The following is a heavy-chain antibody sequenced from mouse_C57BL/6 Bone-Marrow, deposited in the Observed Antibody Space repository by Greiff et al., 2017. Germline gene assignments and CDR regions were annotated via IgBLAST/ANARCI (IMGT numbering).Heavy chain of an antibody. CDR3: ARGNGSSSLGAY. Sequence: QVQLQQPGAELVKPGASVKVSCKASGYTFTSYWMHWVKQRPGRGLEWIGRIDPNSGGTKYNEKFKSKATLTVDKPSSTAYRQLSRLTSEDSAVYYCARGNGSSSLGAYWGQGTLVTVSA. V-gene: IGHV1-72*01. CDR2: IDPNSGGT. CDR1: GYTFTSYW. J-gene: IGHJ3*01. D-gene: IGHD1-1*01.